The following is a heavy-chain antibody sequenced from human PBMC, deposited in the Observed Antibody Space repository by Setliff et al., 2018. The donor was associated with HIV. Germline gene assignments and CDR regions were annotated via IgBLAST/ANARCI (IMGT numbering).Heavy chain of an antibody. J-gene: IGHJ4*02. CDR3: TTGPWTFPYYFDY. CDR1: GFTFSNVW. Sequence: KPGGSLRLSCAASGFTFSNVWMTWIRQSPGKGPELVGRIRTKTDGGTTEYAAPVKGRFTISRDDSKNTLYLQMNSLKTEDTAVYYCTTGPWTFPYYFDYWGQGTLVTVSS. V-gene: IGHV3-15*01. CDR2: IRTKTDGGTT. D-gene: IGHD3-16*01.